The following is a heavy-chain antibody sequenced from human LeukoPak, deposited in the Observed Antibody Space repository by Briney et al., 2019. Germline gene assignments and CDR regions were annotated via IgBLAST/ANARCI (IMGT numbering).Heavy chain of an antibody. CDR2: IYTSGST. Sequence: SETLSLTCTVSGGSISSYYWSWIRQPPGKGLEWIGYIYTSGSTNYNPSLKSRVTISVDTSKNQISLKLSSVTAADTAVYYCARRGYDFWSGYHPEYWYFDLWGRGTLVTVSS. D-gene: IGHD3-3*01. CDR3: ARRGYDFWSGYHPEYWYFDL. CDR1: GGSISSYY. V-gene: IGHV4-4*09. J-gene: IGHJ2*01.